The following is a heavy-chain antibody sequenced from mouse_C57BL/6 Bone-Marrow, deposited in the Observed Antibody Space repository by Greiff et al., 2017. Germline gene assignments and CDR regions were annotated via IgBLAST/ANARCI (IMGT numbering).Heavy chain of an antibody. CDR2: ITYDGSN. Sequence: EVQVVESGPGLVKPSQSLSLTCSATGYSITSGYYWNWIRQFPGNKLEWMGYITYDGSNNYNPSLKNRISITRDTSKNQFFLKLNSVTTEDTATDYCAREGIYWYFDVWGTGTTVTVSS. CDR1: GYSITSGYY. CDR3: AREGIYWYFDV. V-gene: IGHV3-6*01. J-gene: IGHJ1*03.